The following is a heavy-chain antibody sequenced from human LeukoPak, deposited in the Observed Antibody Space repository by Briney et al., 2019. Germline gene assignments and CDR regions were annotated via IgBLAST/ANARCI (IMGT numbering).Heavy chain of an antibody. V-gene: IGHV4-31*03. D-gene: IGHD6-13*01. J-gene: IGHJ2*01. CDR3: ARHRSSSWSSSYWYFDL. Sequence: SETLSLTCTVSGGSITRGGYYWSWIRQHPGKGLEWIGYISYTGASDSGTASYDAALKSRVSISLDASENQFSLQLTSLTAADTAVYYCARHRSSSWSSSYWYFDLWGRGTLVTVSS. CDR2: ISYTGASDSGTA. CDR1: GGSITRGGYY.